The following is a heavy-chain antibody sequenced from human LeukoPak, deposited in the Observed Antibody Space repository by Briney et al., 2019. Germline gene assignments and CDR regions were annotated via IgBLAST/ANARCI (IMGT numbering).Heavy chain of an antibody. J-gene: IGHJ4*02. CDR3: ARDYPGLGYYFDY. V-gene: IGHV1-69*05. CDR1: GGTFSSYA. Sequence: GASVKVSCKASGGTFSSYAISWVRQAPGQGLEWMGGIIPIFGTANYAQKFQGRVTITTDESTSTAYMELSSLRSEDTAVYYCARDYPGLGYYFDYWGQGTLVTVSS. CDR2: IIPIFGTA. D-gene: IGHD2-15*01.